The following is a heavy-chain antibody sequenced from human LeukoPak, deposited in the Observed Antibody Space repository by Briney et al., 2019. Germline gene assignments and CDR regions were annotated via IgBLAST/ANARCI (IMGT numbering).Heavy chain of an antibody. D-gene: IGHD6-13*01. V-gene: IGHV4-59*01. Sequence: SETLSLTCTVSGGSISSYYWSWIRQPPGKGLEWIGYIYYSGSTNYNPSLKSRVTISVDTSKNQFSLKLSSVTAADTAVYYCARGTISSSWSRWGYFDYWGQGTLVTVSS. J-gene: IGHJ4*02. CDR2: IYYSGST. CDR1: GGSISSYY. CDR3: ARGTISSSWSRWGYFDY.